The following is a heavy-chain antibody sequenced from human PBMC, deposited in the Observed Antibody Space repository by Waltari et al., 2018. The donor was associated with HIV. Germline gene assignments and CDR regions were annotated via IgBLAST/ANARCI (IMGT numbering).Heavy chain of an antibody. CDR2: ISNDGSNK. V-gene: IGHV3-30*03. D-gene: IGHD3-16*01. CDR3: ARDWGSLRDDYYYYGMDV. Sequence: QVQLVESGGGVVQSGRSLRLSCAASGLTFSHYAMHGVRPAPGKAPGKGLEWVAVISNDGSNKYYADSVKGRFTISRDNSKNTLYLQMNSLRAEDTAVYYCARDWGSLRDDYYYYGMDVWGQGTTVTVSS. CDR1: GLTFSHYA. J-gene: IGHJ6*02.